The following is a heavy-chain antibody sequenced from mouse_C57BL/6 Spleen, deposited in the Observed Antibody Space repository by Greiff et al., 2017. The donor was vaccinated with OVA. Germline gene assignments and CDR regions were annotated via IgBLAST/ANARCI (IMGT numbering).Heavy chain of an antibody. V-gene: IGHV5-17*01. Sequence: EVKLMESGGGLVKPGGSLKLSCAASGFTFSDYGMHWVRQAPEQGLEWVAYISSGSSTIYYADTVKGRFTISRDNAKNTLFLQMTSLWAEDTAMYYCARPAQATPWFAYWGQGTLVTVSA. CDR3: ARPAQATPWFAY. CDR1: GFTFSDYG. CDR2: ISSGSSTI. D-gene: IGHD3-2*02. J-gene: IGHJ3*01.